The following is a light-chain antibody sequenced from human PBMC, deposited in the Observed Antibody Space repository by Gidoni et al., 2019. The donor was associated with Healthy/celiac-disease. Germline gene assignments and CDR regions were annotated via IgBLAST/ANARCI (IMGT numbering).Light chain of an antibody. J-gene: IGKJ2*01. CDR2: LGS. Sequence: IAITQSHLSPPVTTGEPASISCRASQTLLHSNGYNDLDWYLQTPVQSPQLLIYLGSNRSSGVPDRFSGSGSGTDFPLKISRGVAEDVGVYYCMQALQTPYTFXXXTKLEIK. CDR1: QTLLHSNGYND. V-gene: IGKV2-28*01. CDR3: MQALQTPYT.